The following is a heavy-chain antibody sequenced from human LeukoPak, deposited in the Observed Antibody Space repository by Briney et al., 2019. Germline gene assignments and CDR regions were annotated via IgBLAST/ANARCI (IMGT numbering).Heavy chain of an antibody. Sequence: PSETLSLTCTVSGASISSFNWGWVRQHPGKGLEWIGYMHTSGNTNYNPSLKSRVTVSVDTSKNHFSLTLRSVTAADTAVYYCATERWGSLDDWGQGILVTVSS. V-gene: IGHV4-59*01. CDR3: ATERWGSLDD. CDR2: MHTSGNT. D-gene: IGHD1-26*01. CDR1: GASISSFN. J-gene: IGHJ4*02.